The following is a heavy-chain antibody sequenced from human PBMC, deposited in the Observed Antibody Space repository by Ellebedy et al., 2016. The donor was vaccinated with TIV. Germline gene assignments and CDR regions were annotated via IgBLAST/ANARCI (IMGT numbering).Heavy chain of an antibody. CDR1: GGSLSSYF. J-gene: IGHJ4*02. CDR2: IHETGST. CDR3: ARHLSTVEIFFDF. V-gene: IGHV4-59*08. Sequence: MPSETLSLTCTVSGGSLSSYFWSWIRQSPGRGLEWLGYIHETGSTNYNPSVKSRVSISVDMSKNQFSLRLNSVTAADTAIYYCARHLSTVEIFFDFWGQGTLASVSS. D-gene: IGHD4-23*01.